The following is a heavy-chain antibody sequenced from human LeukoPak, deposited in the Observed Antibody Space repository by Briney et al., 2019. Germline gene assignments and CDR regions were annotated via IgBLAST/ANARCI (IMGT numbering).Heavy chain of an antibody. V-gene: IGHV4-38-2*02. Sequence: SETLSLTCTVSGSGYSISGGYYWGWIRQPPGKGLEWIGSVYHSGSTYYNPSLKSRATISVDTSKNQFSLKLKSVTAADTAVYYCAGQFDSSGSYFYWGQGTLVTVSS. CDR1: GSGYSISGGYY. D-gene: IGHD3-22*01. CDR2: VYHSGST. J-gene: IGHJ4*02. CDR3: AGQFDSSGSYFY.